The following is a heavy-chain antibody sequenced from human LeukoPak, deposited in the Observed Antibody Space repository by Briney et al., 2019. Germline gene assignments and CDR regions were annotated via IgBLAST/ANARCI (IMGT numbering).Heavy chain of an antibody. J-gene: IGHJ3*02. CDR1: GGSISSGSYY. Sequence: SETLSLTCTVSGGSISSGSYYWSWIRQPAGKGLEWIGRIYTSGSTNYNPFLKSRVTISVDTSKNQFSLKLSSVTAADTAVYFCASFDYGDAFDIWGPGTMVTVSS. D-gene: IGHD4-17*01. CDR2: IYTSGST. CDR3: ASFDYGDAFDI. V-gene: IGHV4-61*02.